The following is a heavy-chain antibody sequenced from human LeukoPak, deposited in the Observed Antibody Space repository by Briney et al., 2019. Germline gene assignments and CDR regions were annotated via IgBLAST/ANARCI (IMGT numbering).Heavy chain of an antibody. J-gene: IGHJ6*03. Sequence: SETLSLTCTVSDGSISSAYWSWLRQPPGKGLEWIGYIYYTGSTNYNPSLKSRVTISVDTSKNQFSLKLSSVTAADTAVYYCAREPPSSWYYYYMDVWGKGTTVTVSS. CDR1: DGSISSAY. D-gene: IGHD6-13*01. CDR3: AREPPSSWYYYYMDV. CDR2: IYYTGST. V-gene: IGHV4-59*12.